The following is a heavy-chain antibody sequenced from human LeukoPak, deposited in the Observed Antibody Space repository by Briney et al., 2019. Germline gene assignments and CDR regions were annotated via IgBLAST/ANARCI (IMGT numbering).Heavy chain of an antibody. J-gene: IGHJ3*02. CDR3: AKGRIAVAGGNDAFDI. CDR1: GFTFSSYG. D-gene: IGHD6-19*01. CDR2: IWYDGSNK. Sequence: GGSLRLSCAASGFTFSSYGMHWVRQAPGKGLEWVAVIWYDGSNKYYADSVKGRFTISRDNSKNTLYLQMNSLRAEDTAVYYCAKGRIAVAGGNDAFDIWGQGTMATVSS. V-gene: IGHV3-33*06.